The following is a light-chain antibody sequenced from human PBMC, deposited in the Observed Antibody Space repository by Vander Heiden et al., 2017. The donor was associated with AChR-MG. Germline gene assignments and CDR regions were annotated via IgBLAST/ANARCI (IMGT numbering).Light chain of an antibody. J-gene: IGLJ1*01. CDR1: TSDY. CDR3: SSYTSASTLRL. CDR2: DVK. Sequence: QSALTQPASVSGSPGQSITISCTGTTSDYVSWYQQHPGKAPKLVIYDVKNRPSGVSNRFSGSKSGNTASLTISGLQADDGVDYYCSSYTSASTLRLFGAGTKVNVL. V-gene: IGLV2-14*03.